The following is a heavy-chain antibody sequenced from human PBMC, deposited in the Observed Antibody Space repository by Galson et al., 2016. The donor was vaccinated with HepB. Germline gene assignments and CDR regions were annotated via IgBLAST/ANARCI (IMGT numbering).Heavy chain of an antibody. J-gene: IGHJ4*02. D-gene: IGHD3-22*01. CDR2: IHLGGNDI. Sequence: SLRLSCAASGFTFSSYAMSWVRQAPGKGLEWVSAIHLGGNDIYYADSVKGRFTISRDDYNTMLYLQMNSLRAEDTAVYYCTKHEVRTHDYWGQGTLVTVSS. V-gene: IGHV3-23*01. CDR1: GFTFSSYA. CDR3: TKHEVRTHDY.